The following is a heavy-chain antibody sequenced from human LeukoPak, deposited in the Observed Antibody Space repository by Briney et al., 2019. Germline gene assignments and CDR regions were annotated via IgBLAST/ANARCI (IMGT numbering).Heavy chain of an antibody. CDR1: GYTLTELS. D-gene: IGHD3-22*01. J-gene: IGHJ3*02. CDR3: ATSYYDSSGYYYLGPDAFDI. V-gene: IGHV1-24*01. Sequence: ASVKVSCKVSGYTLTELSMHWVRQAPGKGLEWMGGFDPEDGETIYAQKFQGRVTMTEDTSTDTAYMELSSLRSEDTAVYYCATSYYDSSGYYYLGPDAFDIWGQGTMVTVSS. CDR2: FDPEDGET.